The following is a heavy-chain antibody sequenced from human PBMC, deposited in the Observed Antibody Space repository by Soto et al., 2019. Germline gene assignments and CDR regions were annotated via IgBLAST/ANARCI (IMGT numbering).Heavy chain of an antibody. CDR1: GYSFTSYW. D-gene: IGHD2-8*01. CDR2: IDPTDSYT. V-gene: IGHV5-10-1*01. CDR3: ARQDRYCTNGVSYTEWFDP. Sequence: GESLKISCKGSGYSFTSYWINWVRQMPGKGLEWMGRIDPTDSYTDYSPSFQGHVTISADKSISTAYLQWSSLKASDTAMYYCARQDRYCTNGVSYTEWFDPWGRGTLVTVSS. J-gene: IGHJ5*02.